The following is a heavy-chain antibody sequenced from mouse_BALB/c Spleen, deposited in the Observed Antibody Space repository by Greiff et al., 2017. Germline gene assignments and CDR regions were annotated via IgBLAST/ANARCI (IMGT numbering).Heavy chain of an antibody. V-gene: IGHV3-2*02. CDR2: ISYSGST. CDR1: GYSITSDYA. CDR3: ARREGEGYYYAMDY. J-gene: IGHJ4*01. Sequence: EVKVEESGPGLVKPSQSLSLTCTVTGYSITSDYAWNWIRQFPGNKLEWMGYISYSGSTSYNPSLKSRISITRDTSKNQFFLQLNSVTTEDTATYYCARREGEGYYYAMDYWGQGTSVTVSS.